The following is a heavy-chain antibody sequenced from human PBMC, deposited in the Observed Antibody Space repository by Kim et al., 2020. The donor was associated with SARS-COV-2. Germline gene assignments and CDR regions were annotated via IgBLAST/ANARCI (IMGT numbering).Heavy chain of an antibody. J-gene: IGHJ4*02. CDR2: SADGSNK. CDR3: TIDSH. V-gene: IGHV3-30*03. Sequence: SADGSNKYYADSVNGRFTISSDNSRTTLYLQMNSLRAEDTAVYYCTIDSHWGQGTLVTVSS.